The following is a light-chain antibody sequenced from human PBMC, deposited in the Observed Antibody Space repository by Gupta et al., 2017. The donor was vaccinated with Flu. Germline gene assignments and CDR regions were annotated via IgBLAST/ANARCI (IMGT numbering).Light chain of an antibody. Sequence: TQPPSASGTPGQRVTISCSGSSSNIGSNYVYWYQQLPGTAPKLLIYRNNQRPSGVPDRFSGSKSGTSASLAISGLRSEDEADYYCAAWDDSLGWVFGGGTKLTVL. CDR3: AAWDDSLGWV. V-gene: IGLV1-47*01. CDR1: SSNIGSNY. CDR2: RNN. J-gene: IGLJ3*02.